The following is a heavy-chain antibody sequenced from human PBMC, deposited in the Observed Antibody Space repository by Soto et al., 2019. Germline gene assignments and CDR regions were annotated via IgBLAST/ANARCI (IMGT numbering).Heavy chain of an antibody. CDR2: IIPIVGTP. CDR3: SRDRDDYGSGNYYNRFDF. D-gene: IGHD3-10*01. Sequence: QVQLVQSGDEVKKPGSAVKVSCKASGGIFSTYAISWLRQAPGQGLEWMGGIIPIVGTPNYAQKLQGRVTITADESTSTSYMELRRLGSEDSAVYYCSRDRDDYGSGNYYNRFDFWGQGTLVAVS. CDR1: GGIFSTYA. J-gene: IGHJ4*02. V-gene: IGHV1-69*01.